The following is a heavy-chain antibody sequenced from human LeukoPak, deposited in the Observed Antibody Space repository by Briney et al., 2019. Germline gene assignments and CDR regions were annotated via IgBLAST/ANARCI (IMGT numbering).Heavy chain of an antibody. J-gene: IGHJ4*02. Sequence: GGSLRLSCAASGFTVSSNYMSWVRQAPGKGLEWVSAISGSGGSTYYADSVKGRFTISRDNSKNTLYLQMNSLRAEDTAVYYCATGGRSTVTEFDYWGQGTLVTVSS. V-gene: IGHV3-23*01. CDR1: GFTVSSNY. CDR2: ISGSGGST. CDR3: ATGGRSTVTEFDY. D-gene: IGHD4-17*01.